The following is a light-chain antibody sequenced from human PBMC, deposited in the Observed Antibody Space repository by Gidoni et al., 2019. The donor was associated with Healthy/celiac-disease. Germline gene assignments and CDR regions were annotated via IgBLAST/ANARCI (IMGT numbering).Light chain of an antibody. CDR3: QQYNRYPLT. CDR1: QSLSSW. V-gene: IGKV1-5*03. Sequence: DIQMTQSPSTLSASVGDRVTITCRASQSLSSWLAWYQQKPGKAPKLLIYKASSLESGVPSQFSGSGSGTEFTLTISSLQPDDFATYYCQQYNRYPLTFGGGTKVEIK. CDR2: KAS. J-gene: IGKJ4*01.